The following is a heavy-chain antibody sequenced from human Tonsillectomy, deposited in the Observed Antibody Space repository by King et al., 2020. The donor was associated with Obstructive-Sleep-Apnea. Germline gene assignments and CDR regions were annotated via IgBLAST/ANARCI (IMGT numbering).Heavy chain of an antibody. CDR3: ATNNDYSMGV. CDR2: IFHSGST. V-gene: IGHV4-4*02. J-gene: IGHJ6*02. CDR1: GGSISSYHW. D-gene: IGHD1-14*01. Sequence: VQLQESGPGLVKPSGTLSLTCAVSGGSISSYHWWTWVRQPPGKGLEWIGEIFHSGSTNNNPSFKSRVIISVDKSKNQFSLKLTSVTAADTAVYYCATNNDYSMGVWGQGTTVTVSS.